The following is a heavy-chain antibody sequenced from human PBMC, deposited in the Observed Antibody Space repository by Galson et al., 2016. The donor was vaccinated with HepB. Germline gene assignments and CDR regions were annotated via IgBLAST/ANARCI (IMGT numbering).Heavy chain of an antibody. V-gene: IGHV3-30*04. J-gene: IGHJ6*02. CDR2: ISDDGSSK. CDR1: GFTFRYFS. D-gene: IGHD1-1*01. Sequence: SLRLSCAASGFTFRYFSIHWVRQAPGKGLELVTIISDDGSSKYYADCVKGRFTISRDDSKNTVNLQMNNLRTEDTAVYYCARGGTGRLAYYYYGMDVWGPGTTVTVSS. CDR3: ARGGTGRLAYYYYGMDV.